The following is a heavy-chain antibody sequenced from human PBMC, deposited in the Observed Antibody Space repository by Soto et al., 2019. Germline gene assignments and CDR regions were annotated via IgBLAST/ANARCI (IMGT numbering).Heavy chain of an antibody. CDR1: GGTFSSYT. J-gene: IGHJ3*02. CDR2: IIPILDIA. Sequence: QVPLVQSGAEVKKPGSSVKVSCKASGGTFSSYTISWVRQAPGQGLEWMGRIIPILDIAIYAQKLQGRVTITADKSTNTVYMELSSLRSEDTAVYYCAREDNAFDIWGQGTMVTVSS. V-gene: IGHV1-69*08. CDR3: AREDNAFDI. D-gene: IGHD2-15*01.